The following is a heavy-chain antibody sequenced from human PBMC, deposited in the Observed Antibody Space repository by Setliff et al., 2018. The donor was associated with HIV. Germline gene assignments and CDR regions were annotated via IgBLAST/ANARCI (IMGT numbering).Heavy chain of an antibody. CDR2: ISTSGRT. Sequence: PSETLSLTCAVYGGSFSGYYWSWIRQPPGKGLEWIGHISTSGRTNYNPSLMSRLTISVDTSKNQLSLKLSSVTAADTAVYHCARADNYYYDSGAFKSGLEAFDIWGQGTMVTVSS. CDR3: ARADNYYYDSGAFKSGLEAFDI. V-gene: IGHV4-4*08. D-gene: IGHD3-22*01. CDR1: GGSFSGYY. J-gene: IGHJ3*02.